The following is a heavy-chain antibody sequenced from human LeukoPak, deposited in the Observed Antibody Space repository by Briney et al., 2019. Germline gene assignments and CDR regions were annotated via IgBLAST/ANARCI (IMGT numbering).Heavy chain of an antibody. V-gene: IGHV3-11*04. CDR3: ARDHELYCSGGSCSRMDV. D-gene: IGHD2-15*01. Sequence: GGSLRLSCVASGFTLSDYYMGWIHQAPGNGLEWVSFISSSGSPIYYADSVKGRFTISRDNAKKSLYLQMSSLRAEDTAVYYCARDHELYCSGGSCSRMDVWGKGTTVTISS. J-gene: IGHJ6*03. CDR1: GFTLSDYY. CDR2: ISSSGSPI.